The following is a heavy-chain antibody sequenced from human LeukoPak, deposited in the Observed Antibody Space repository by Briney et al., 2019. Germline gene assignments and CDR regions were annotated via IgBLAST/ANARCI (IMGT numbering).Heavy chain of an antibody. D-gene: IGHD3-10*01. J-gene: IGHJ4*02. CDR1: GFTVSSNY. CDR3: ARGPEDPYFPFDY. Sequence: PGGSLRLSCAASGFTVSSNYMSWVRQAPGKGLEWVSVIYSGGSTYYADSVKGRFTISRDNSKNTLYLQMNSLRAEDTAVYYCARGPEDPYFPFDYWGQGTLVTVSS. CDR2: IYSGGST. V-gene: IGHV3-53*01.